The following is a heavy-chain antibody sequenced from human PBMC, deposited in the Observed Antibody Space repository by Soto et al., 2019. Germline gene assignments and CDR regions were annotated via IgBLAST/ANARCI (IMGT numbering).Heavy chain of an antibody. D-gene: IGHD6-19*01. CDR2: ISGSGGST. J-gene: IGHJ3*02. CDR1: GFTFSSYA. Sequence: EVQLLESGGGLVQPGGSLRLSCAASGFTFSSYAMSWVRQAPGKGLEWVSAISGSGGSTYYADSVKGRFTISRDNSKNTLYLQMNSLRAEDTAVYYCAKVGDSSGWYATEDAFDIWGQGTMVTVSS. V-gene: IGHV3-23*01. CDR3: AKVGDSSGWYATEDAFDI.